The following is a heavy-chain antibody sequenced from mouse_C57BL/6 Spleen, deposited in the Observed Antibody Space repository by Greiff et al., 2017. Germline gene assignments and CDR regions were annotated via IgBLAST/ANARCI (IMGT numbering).Heavy chain of an antibody. CDR2: IHPTSGST. J-gene: IGHJ4*01. D-gene: IGHD2-2*01. Sequence: QVQLQQPGAELVKPGASVKLSCKASGYTFTSYWMHWVKQRPGQGLEWIGMIHPTSGSTNYNEKFKGKATLTVDKSSSTAYMQLSSLTSEDSAVYYCARSMICYGYAYDMDYWGQGTSVTVSS. V-gene: IGHV1-64*01. CDR3: ARSMICYGYAYDMDY. CDR1: GYTFTSYW.